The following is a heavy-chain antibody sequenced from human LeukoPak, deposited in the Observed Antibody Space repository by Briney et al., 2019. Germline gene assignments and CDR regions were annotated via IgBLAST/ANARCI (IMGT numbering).Heavy chain of an antibody. V-gene: IGHV3-21*04. J-gene: IGHJ4*02. Sequence: PGGSLRLSCAASGFTFSSYSMNWVRQAPGKGLEWVSSISRSSSHIYYADSVKGRFTISRDNSKNTLYLQMNSLRAEDTAVYYCAKEGRFLEWSDAFDYWGQGTLVTVSS. CDR1: GFTFSSYS. D-gene: IGHD3-3*01. CDR2: ISRSSSHI. CDR3: AKEGRFLEWSDAFDY.